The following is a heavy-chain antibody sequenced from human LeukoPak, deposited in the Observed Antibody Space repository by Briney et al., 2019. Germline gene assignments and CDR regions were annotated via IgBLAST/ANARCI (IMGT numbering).Heavy chain of an antibody. V-gene: IGHV1-24*01. CDR1: GYTLTELS. CDR3: ASPSVSTMVRGVIIQGYYFDY. Sequence: ASVKVSCKVSGYTLTELSMHWVLQAPGKGLEWMGGFDPEDGETIYAQKFQGRVTMTEDTSTDTAYMELSSLRSEDTAVYYCASPSVSTMVRGVIIQGYYFDYWGQGTLVTVSS. D-gene: IGHD3-10*01. CDR2: FDPEDGET. J-gene: IGHJ4*02.